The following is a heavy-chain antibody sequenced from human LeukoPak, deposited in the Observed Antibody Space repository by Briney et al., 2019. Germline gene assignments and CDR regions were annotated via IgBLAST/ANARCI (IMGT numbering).Heavy chain of an antibody. J-gene: IGHJ4*02. D-gene: IGHD2-8*02. CDR1: GYTFTGYY. V-gene: IGHV1-2*02. CDR3: SELATTGTYFDY. Sequence: SSVQVSCQASGYTFTGYYMYWVRQATGQEVEGMRWMNPKSGDKNYAHKFHDRLTITRDTSIRTAYMALSMLVYGDTAFRKCSELATTGTYFDYWGQGTLVTVSS. CDR2: MNPKSGDK.